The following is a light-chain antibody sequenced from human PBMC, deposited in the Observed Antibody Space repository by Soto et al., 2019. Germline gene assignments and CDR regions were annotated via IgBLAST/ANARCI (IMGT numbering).Light chain of an antibody. V-gene: IGKV3-15*01. CDR1: QSVSSN. CDR2: GAS. CDR3: QQYNNWPRT. J-gene: IGKJ1*01. Sequence: IGMAWCPTTLSVSPGEKTTPSFRASQSVSSNLAWYQQKPGQAPRLLIYGASTRATGIPARFSGSGSGTEFTLTISSLQSEDFAVYYCQQYNNWPRTFGQGTKV.